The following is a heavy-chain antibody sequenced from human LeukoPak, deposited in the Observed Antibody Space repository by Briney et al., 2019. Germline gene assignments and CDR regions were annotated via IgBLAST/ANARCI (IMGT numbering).Heavy chain of an antibody. CDR3: AKGGWITMVRGVKDPNWFDP. J-gene: IGHJ5*02. CDR1: GFTFSSYA. Sequence: GGSLRLSCAASGFTFSSYAMSWVRQAPGKGLEWVSAISGSGGSTYYTDSVKGRFTISRDNSKNTLYLQMNSLRAEDTAVYYCAKGGWITMVRGVKDPNWFDPWGQGTLVTVSS. D-gene: IGHD3-10*01. CDR2: ISGSGGST. V-gene: IGHV3-23*01.